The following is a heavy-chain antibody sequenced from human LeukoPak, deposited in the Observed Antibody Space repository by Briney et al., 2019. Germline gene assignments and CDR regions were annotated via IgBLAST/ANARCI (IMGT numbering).Heavy chain of an antibody. CDR3: ARDRSPRASDYGDYVGAFDI. CDR2: ISSSGSTI. Sequence: AGGSLRLSCAASGFTFSDYYMSWIRQAPGKGLEWVSYISSSGSTIYYADSVKGRFTISRDNAKNSLYLQMNSLRAEDTAVYYCARDRSPRASDYGDYVGAFDIWGQGTMVTVSS. CDR1: GFTFSDYY. J-gene: IGHJ3*02. V-gene: IGHV3-11*01. D-gene: IGHD4-17*01.